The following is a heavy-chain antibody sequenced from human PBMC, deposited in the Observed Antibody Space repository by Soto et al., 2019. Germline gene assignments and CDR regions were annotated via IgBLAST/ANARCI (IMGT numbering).Heavy chain of an antibody. D-gene: IGHD3-10*01. CDR2: ISGSGGST. CDR3: AKTSGYYGSGSYYTFDY. J-gene: IGHJ4*02. CDR1: GFTFSSYA. V-gene: IGHV3-23*01. Sequence: EVQLLESGGGLVQPGGSLRLSCAASGFTFSSYAMSWVRQAPGKGLEWVSAISGSGGSTYYADSVKGRFTISRDNSKNTLYLQMNSLRAEDTAVYYCAKTSGYYGSGSYYTFDYWGQGTLVTVSS.